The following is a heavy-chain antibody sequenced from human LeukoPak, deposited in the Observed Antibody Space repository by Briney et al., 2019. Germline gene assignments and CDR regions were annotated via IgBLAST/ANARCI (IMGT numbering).Heavy chain of an antibody. Sequence: GGSLRLSCAASGFTFSNAWMSWVRQAPGKGLEWVGRIKSKTDGGTRDYTAPVKGRFTISRDDSKNTLYLQMNSLKTEDTAVYYCTTGPFDYYGSASYLANGMDVWGQGTTVTVSS. CDR1: GFTFSNAW. V-gene: IGHV3-15*01. CDR3: TTGPFDYYGSASYLANGMDV. CDR2: IKSKTDGGTR. J-gene: IGHJ6*02. D-gene: IGHD3-10*01.